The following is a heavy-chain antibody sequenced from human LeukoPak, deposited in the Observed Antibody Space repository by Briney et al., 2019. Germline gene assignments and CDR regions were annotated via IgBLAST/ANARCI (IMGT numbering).Heavy chain of an antibody. V-gene: IGHV4-4*07. D-gene: IGHD2-2*01. CDR3: ARERMIVVVPASYYYYMDV. CDR1: GGSISSYY. J-gene: IGHJ6*03. Sequence: SETLSLTCTVSGGSISSYYWSWIRQPAGKGLEWIGRIYTSGSTNYNPSLKSRVTMSVDTSKNQFSLKLSSVTAADTAVYCCARERMIVVVPASYYYYMDVWGKGTTVTVSS. CDR2: IYTSGST.